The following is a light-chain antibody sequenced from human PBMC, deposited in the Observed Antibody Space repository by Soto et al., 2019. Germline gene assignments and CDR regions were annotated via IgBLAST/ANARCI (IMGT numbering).Light chain of an antibody. V-gene: IGLV2-14*01. Sequence: QAVLTQPASVSGSPGQSITISCTGSSSDVGGYDFVSWYQQHPGKAPKVLICEVSNRPSGVSDRFSDSKSGNTASLTISRLQPEDEADYYCSSYMTNRSLQGVIFGGGTKLTVL. CDR3: SSYMTNRSLQGVI. CDR1: SSDVGGYDF. CDR2: EVS. J-gene: IGLJ2*01.